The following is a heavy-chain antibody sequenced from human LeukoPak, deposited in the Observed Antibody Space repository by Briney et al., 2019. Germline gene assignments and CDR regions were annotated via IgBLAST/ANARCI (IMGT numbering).Heavy chain of an antibody. CDR3: ARTDEYYMDV. V-gene: IGHV4-61*05. CDR1: GGSISSSSYY. Sequence: SETLSLTCTVSGGSISSSSYYWGWIRQPPGKGLEWIGYIYYSGSTNYNPSLKSRVTISVDTSKNQFSLKLSSVTAADTAVYYCARTDEYYMDVWGKGTTVTVSS. CDR2: IYYSGST. D-gene: IGHD5-24*01. J-gene: IGHJ6*03.